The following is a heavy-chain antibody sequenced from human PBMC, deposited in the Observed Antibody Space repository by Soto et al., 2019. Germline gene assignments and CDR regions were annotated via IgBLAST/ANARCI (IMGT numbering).Heavy chain of an antibody. V-gene: IGHV3-23*01. J-gene: IGHJ4*02. CDR3: AKERPYDFWSGYYFDY. CDR1: GFTFSSYA. CDR2: ISGSGGST. D-gene: IGHD3-3*01. Sequence: GGSLRLSCAASGFTFSSYAMSWVRQAPGKGLEWVSAISGSGGSTYYADSVKGRFTISRDNSKNTLYLQMNSLRAEDTAVYYCAKERPYDFWSGYYFDYWGQGTLVTVSS.